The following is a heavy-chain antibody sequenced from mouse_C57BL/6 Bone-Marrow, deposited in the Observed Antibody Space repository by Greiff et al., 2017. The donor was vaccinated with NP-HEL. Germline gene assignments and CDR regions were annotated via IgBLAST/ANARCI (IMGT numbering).Heavy chain of an antibody. CDR3: ARERWLLSWFAY. Sequence: VKQRPGQGLEWIGNINPSNGGTNYNEKFKSKAALTVDKSSSTAYMQLSSLTSEDSAVYYCARERWLLSWFAYWGQGTLVTVSA. D-gene: IGHD2-3*01. V-gene: IGHV1-53*01. CDR2: INPSNGGT. J-gene: IGHJ3*01.